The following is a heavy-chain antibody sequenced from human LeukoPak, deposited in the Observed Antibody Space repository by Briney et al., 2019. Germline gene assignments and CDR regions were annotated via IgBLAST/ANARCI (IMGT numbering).Heavy chain of an antibody. Sequence: RPSETLSLTCTVSGVSTTNGIYYWAWIRQPPGKGLEWIGSVHNVGSTYYNFSLRSRVTMSIDTSKNQFSLRLNSVTAADTAVYYCARHAEYNSGWHFYLDHWGQGILVTVSS. V-gene: IGHV4-39*01. CDR2: VHNVGST. CDR1: GVSTTNGIYY. J-gene: IGHJ4*02. D-gene: IGHD6-19*01. CDR3: ARHAEYNSGWHFYLDH.